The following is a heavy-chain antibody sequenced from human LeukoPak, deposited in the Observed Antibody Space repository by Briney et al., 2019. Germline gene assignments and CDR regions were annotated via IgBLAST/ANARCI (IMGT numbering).Heavy chain of an antibody. J-gene: IGHJ4*02. Sequence: GESLKISCKGSGYSFTSYWIGWVRQMPGKGLEWMGIIYPGDSDTRYSPSFQGQVTISADKSISTAYMELSRLRSDDTAVYYCARWGSSTHDYWGQGTLVTVSS. D-gene: IGHD7-27*01. V-gene: IGHV5-51*01. CDR1: GYSFTSYW. CDR3: ARWGSSTHDY. CDR2: IYPGDSDT.